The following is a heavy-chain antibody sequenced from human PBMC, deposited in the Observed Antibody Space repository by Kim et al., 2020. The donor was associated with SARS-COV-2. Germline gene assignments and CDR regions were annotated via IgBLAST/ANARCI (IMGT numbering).Heavy chain of an antibody. D-gene: IGHD3-22*01. V-gene: IGHV1-69*01. CDR3: ARYDSSGYYWGY. J-gene: IGHJ4*02. Sequence: NYAQKFQGRVTITADESTSTAYMELSSLRSEDTAVYYCARYDSSGYYWGYWGQGTLVTVSS.